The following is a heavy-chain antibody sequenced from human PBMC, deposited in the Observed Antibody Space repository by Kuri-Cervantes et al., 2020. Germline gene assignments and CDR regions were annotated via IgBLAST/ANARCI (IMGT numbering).Heavy chain of an antibody. D-gene: IGHD3-10*01. J-gene: IGHJ6*02. V-gene: IGHV3-11*01. CDR3: AKPSAGFGELLYYYYGMDV. CDR2: ISSSGSTI. Sequence: GESLKISCAASGFTFSDYYMSWIRQAPGKGLEWVSYISSSGSTIYYADSVKGRFTISRDNAKNSLYLQMNSLRAEDTAVYYCAKPSAGFGELLYYYYGMDVWGQGTTVTVSS. CDR1: GFTFSDYY.